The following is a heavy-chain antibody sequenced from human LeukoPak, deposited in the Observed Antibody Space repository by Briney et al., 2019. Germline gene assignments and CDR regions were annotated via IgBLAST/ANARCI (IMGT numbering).Heavy chain of an antibody. CDR1: GFTVRSNY. D-gene: IGHD6-13*01. J-gene: IGHJ3*02. V-gene: IGHV3-53*01. CDR2: IYGGGST. Sequence: GGSLRLSCAASGFTVRSNYMSWVRQAPGKGLEWVSVIYGGGSTYYADSVKGRFIISRDNSKNTLYLQMSSLRAEDTAVYYCARGIAAAHDAFDIWGQGTMVTVSS. CDR3: ARGIAAAHDAFDI.